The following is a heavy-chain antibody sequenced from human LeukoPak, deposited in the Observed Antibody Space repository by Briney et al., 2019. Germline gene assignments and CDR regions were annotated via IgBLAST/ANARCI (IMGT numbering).Heavy chain of an antibody. CDR3: AKDSRWAFDY. D-gene: IGHD1-26*01. V-gene: IGHV3-23*01. CDR1: GFTFSSYA. J-gene: IGHJ4*02. CDR2: ISGSGGST. Sequence: PGGSLRLSCAASGFTFSSYAMSWVRQAPGKGLEWVSAISGSGGSTYYADSVKGRFTISRDNSKNMLYLQMSSLRVEDSAVYYCAKDSRWAFDYWGQGTLVTVSS.